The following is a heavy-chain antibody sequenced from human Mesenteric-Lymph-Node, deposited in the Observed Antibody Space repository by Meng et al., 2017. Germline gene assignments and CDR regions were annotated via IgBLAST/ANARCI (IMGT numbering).Heavy chain of an antibody. CDR3: ARDRTTGRYFDY. J-gene: IGHJ4*02. V-gene: IGHV4-30-4*01. CDR2: IYYSGST. Sequence: QVPRQRSGPRAVKPPLTQSLSCTGSGGSISSGDYYWSWIRQPPGKGLEWIGYIYYSGSTYYNPSLKSRVTISVDTSKNQFSLKLSSVTAADTAVYYCARDRTTGRYFDYWGQGTLVTVSS. CDR1: GGSISSGDYY. D-gene: IGHD4-11*01.